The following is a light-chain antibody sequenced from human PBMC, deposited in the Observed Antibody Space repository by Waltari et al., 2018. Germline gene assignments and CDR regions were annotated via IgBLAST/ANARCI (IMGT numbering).Light chain of an antibody. CDR1: QSVRSN. CDR3: QQYNNWPLT. J-gene: IGKJ4*01. CDR2: AGS. Sequence: EIVMTQFPATLSVSPGERATLSCRASQSVRSNLAWYQQKPGQAPRLLIYAGSTRATGIPASFSGSGAGTEFTLTISSLQSEDFAVYYCQQYNNWPLTFGGGTKVEIK. V-gene: IGKV3-15*01.